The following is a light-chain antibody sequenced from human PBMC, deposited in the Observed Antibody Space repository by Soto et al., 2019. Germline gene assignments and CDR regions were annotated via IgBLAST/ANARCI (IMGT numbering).Light chain of an antibody. CDR2: DAS. Sequence: EIVMTQSPATLSVSPGERATLSCRASQSVSSTLAWYQQKPGQAPRLLIYDASTRATGIPARFSGSGSGTEFTLTISSLQSEDFAFYHCQQYNNWPITFGQGTRLEIK. CDR3: QQYNNWPIT. CDR1: QSVSST. J-gene: IGKJ5*01. V-gene: IGKV3-15*01.